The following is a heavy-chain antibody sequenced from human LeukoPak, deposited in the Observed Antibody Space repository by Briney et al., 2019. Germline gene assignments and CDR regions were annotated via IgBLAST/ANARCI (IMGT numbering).Heavy chain of an antibody. V-gene: IGHV3-53*04. D-gene: IGHD3-3*01. J-gene: IGHJ4*02. Sequence: GGSLRLSCAASGFPVSSNYMSWVRQAPGKGLEWVSVIYSGGRIYYADSVKGRFTISRHNSENTLYLQMNSLRAEDTAVYYGARGDFWSGYYTGLYWGQGTLVTVSS. CDR3: ARGDFWSGYYTGLY. CDR1: GFPVSSNY. CDR2: IYSGGRI.